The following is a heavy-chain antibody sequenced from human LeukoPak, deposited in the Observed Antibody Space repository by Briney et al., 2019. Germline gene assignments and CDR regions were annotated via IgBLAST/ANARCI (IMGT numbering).Heavy chain of an antibody. J-gene: IGHJ4*02. Sequence: SETLSLTCAVYGGSFSGYYWSWIRQPPGKGLEWIGEINHSGSTNYNPSLKSRVTISVDTSKNQFSLKLSSVTAADTAVYYCASERLGFRGGTEFDYWGQGTLVTVSS. V-gene: IGHV4-34*01. CDR1: GGSFSGYY. CDR2: INHSGST. CDR3: ASERLGFRGGTEFDY. D-gene: IGHD6-25*01.